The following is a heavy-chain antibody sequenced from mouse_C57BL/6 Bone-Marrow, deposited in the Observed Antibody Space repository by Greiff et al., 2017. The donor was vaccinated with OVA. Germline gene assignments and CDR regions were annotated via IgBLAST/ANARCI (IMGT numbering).Heavy chain of an antibody. Sequence: DVKLLESGAELVKPGASVKLSCTASGFNIKDYYMHWVKQRTEQGLEWIGRIDPEDGETKYAQKFQGKATITADTSSNTAYLQLSSLTSEDTAVYYCSRLTFDYWGQGTTLTVSS. CDR3: SRLTFDY. CDR1: GFNIKDYY. CDR2: IDPEDGET. V-gene: IGHV14-2*01. D-gene: IGHD1-3*01. J-gene: IGHJ2*01.